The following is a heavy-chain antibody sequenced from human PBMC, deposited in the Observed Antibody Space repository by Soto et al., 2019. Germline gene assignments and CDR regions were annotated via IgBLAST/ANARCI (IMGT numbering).Heavy chain of an antibody. CDR1: GGTFSSYA. CDR2: IIPIFGTA. Sequence: QVQLVQSGAEVKKPGSSVKVSCKASGGTFSSYAISWVRQAPGQGLEWMGGIIPIFGTANYAQKFQGRVTITADESTSTAYMELSSLRSEDTAVYYCARSSDYYDSSGYPFDYWGQGTLVTVSS. J-gene: IGHJ4*02. V-gene: IGHV1-69*01. D-gene: IGHD3-22*01. CDR3: ARSSDYYDSSGYPFDY.